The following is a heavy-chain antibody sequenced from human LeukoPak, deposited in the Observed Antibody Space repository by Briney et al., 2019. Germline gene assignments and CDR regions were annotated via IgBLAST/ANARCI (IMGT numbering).Heavy chain of an antibody. V-gene: IGHV3-30*04. CDR2: ISSDGNLI. CDR1: GFTFSRYA. D-gene: IGHD1-26*01. CDR3: ARGGLGVGATWENYGMDV. J-gene: IGHJ6*02. Sequence: PRRSLRLSCATSGFTFSRYAMQWVRQAPGKGLEWVAVISSDGNLIFYADSVKGRFTISRDNSKNTVYLQMNSLRAEDTAVYYCARGGLGVGATWENYGMDVWGQGTTVTVPS.